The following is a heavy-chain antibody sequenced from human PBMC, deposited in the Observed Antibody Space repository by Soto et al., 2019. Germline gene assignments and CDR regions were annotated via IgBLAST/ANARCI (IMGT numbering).Heavy chain of an antibody. CDR2: ISNSGRI. J-gene: IGHJ4*02. Sequence: QVQLQESGPGLVKPSQTLSLSCTVSGGSISSGTYFWSWIRQHPGKGLEWIGYISNSGRISYNPSLKSRVTMSVHTSKNQFSLKLISVTAADTAVYYCTGDSTGESYWGQGSLVTVSS. CDR3: TGDSTGESY. D-gene: IGHD7-27*01. CDR1: GGSISSGTYF. V-gene: IGHV4-31*03.